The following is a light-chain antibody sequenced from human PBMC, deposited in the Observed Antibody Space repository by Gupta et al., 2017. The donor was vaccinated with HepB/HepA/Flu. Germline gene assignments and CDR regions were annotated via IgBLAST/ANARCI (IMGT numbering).Light chain of an antibody. Sequence: QSVLTQPPSASGPPGQRVTLSCSARSSNSGTNVVNWYQQLPGTAPKLLIYGNNRRPSGVPDRFSGSKSGTSASLTISGLQAEDEADYYCATWDDRMNDVLFGGGTKLTVL. J-gene: IGLJ2*01. CDR3: ATWDDRMNDVL. V-gene: IGLV1-44*01. CDR2: GNN. CDR1: SSNSGTNV.